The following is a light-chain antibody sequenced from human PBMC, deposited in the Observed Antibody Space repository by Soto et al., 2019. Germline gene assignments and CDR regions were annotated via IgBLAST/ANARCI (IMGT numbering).Light chain of an antibody. CDR1: QSVSYN. CDR3: QQYKNWPPLT. J-gene: IGKJ4*01. Sequence: EIVMTQSPATLYVSPGETATLSCRASQSVSYNLAWYQQKPGQGPRLLIYGAFTRATGIPARFSGSGSGTEFTLTISSLQSEDFAVYYCQQYKNWPPLTFGGGPKVEIK. V-gene: IGKV3-15*01. CDR2: GAF.